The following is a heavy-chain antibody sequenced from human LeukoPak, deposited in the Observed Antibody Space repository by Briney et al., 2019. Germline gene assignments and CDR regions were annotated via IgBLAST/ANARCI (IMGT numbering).Heavy chain of an antibody. CDR1: GGSVSSSSYH. D-gene: IGHD3-10*01. J-gene: IGHJ4*02. CDR2: INHSGST. CDR3: ARRRLLLWFGELFL. V-gene: IGHV4-39*07. Sequence: SEPLSLTCTVSGGSVSSSSYHWGWIRQPPGKGLEWIGEINHSGSTNYNPSLKSRVTISVDTSKNQFSLKLSSVTAADTAVYYCARRRLLLWFGELFLWGQGTLVTVSS.